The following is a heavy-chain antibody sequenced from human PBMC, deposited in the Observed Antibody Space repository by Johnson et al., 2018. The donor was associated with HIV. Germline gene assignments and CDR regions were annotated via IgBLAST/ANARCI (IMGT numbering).Heavy chain of an antibody. J-gene: IGHJ3*02. CDR2: ISYDGNSK. CDR1: GFTFSSYA. V-gene: IGHV3-30*04. CDR3: ARLPSGYSRDAFDI. Sequence: QVLLVESGGGVVQPGRSLRLSCAASGFTFSSYAMHWVRQAPGKGLEWVAFISYDGNSKYFADSVKGRFTISRDNSKNTLYLQMNSLRPEDTAVYYCARLPSGYSRDAFDIWGQGTMVTVSS. D-gene: IGHD5-18*01.